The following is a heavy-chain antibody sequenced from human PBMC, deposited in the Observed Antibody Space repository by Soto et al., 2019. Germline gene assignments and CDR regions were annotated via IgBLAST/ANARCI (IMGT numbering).Heavy chain of an antibody. Sequence: PGGSLRLSCAASGFTFSSYAMSWVRQAPGKGLEWVSAISGSGGSTYYADSVKGRFTISRDNSKNTLYLQMNSLRAEDTAVYYCAKDSEDIVVVVAATSFDYWGQGTLVTVSS. D-gene: IGHD2-15*01. CDR2: ISGSGGST. CDR1: GFTFSSYA. CDR3: AKDSEDIVVVVAATSFDY. J-gene: IGHJ4*02. V-gene: IGHV3-23*01.